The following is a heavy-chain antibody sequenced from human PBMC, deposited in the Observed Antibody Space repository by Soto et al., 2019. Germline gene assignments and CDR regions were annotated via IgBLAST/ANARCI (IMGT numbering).Heavy chain of an antibody. J-gene: IGHJ6*03. D-gene: IGHD3-16*02. CDR1: GGSISRWY. CDR2: IYYSGST. CDR3: ARPAWGGVIVGPSYTDV. Sequence: SETLSLTCTVSGGSISRWYWSWIRQPPGNGLEWIGYIYYSGSTNYNPSLKSRVTISVDTSKNQFSLKLSSVTAADTAVYYCARPAWGGVIVGPSYTDVWGMGTKVTVSS. V-gene: IGHV4-59*08.